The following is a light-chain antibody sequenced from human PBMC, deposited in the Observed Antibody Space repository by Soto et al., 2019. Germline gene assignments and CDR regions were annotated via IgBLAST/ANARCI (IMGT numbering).Light chain of an antibody. CDR3: HQYGRSSIT. J-gene: IGKJ5*01. CDR1: QIVSGGY. CDR2: DAS. V-gene: IGKV3D-20*01. Sequence: DMVLTQSPATLSLSPGERAILSCGASQIVSGGYLAWYQQKPGLAPRLLIYDASTRATGIPDRFSGSGSGTDFTLTISRLEPEDFAVYSCHQYGRSSITVGQGPRLET.